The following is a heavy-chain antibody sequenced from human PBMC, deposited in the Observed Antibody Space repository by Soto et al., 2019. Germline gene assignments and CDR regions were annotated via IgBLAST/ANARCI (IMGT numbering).Heavy chain of an antibody. CDR3: ARTSKFIVATIVHFDY. V-gene: IGHV4-34*01. CDR2: INHSGST. CDR1: GGSFSGYY. D-gene: IGHD5-12*01. Sequence: SETLSLTCAVYGGSFSGYYWSWIRQPPGKGLEWIGEINHSGSTNYNPSLKSRVTISVDTSKNQFSLKLSSVTAADTAVYYCARTSKFIVATIVHFDYWGQGTLVTVSS. J-gene: IGHJ4*02.